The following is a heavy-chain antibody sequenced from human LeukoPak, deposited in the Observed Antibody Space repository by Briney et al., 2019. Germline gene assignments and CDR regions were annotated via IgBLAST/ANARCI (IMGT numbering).Heavy chain of an antibody. CDR1: GFTFSSYS. CDR3: AKEVYVSGNSYLDY. Sequence: GGSLRLSCAASGFTFSSYSMNWVRQAPGKGLEWVSYISSSSSTIYYADSVKGRFTISRDNAKNSLHLQMNSLRAEDTAVYYCAKEVYVSGNSYLDYWGQGTLVTVSS. J-gene: IGHJ4*02. D-gene: IGHD3-10*01. CDR2: ISSSSSTI. V-gene: IGHV3-48*01.